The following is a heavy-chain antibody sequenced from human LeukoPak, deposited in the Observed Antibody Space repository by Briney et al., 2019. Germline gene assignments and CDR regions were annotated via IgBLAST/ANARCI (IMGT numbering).Heavy chain of an antibody. V-gene: IGHV3-23*01. CDR3: AKGGKWDVTPFDY. CDR1: GFNFANHA. D-gene: IGHD1-26*01. CDR2: ISGGGDIT. Sequence: GGSLRLSCAASGFNFANHAMSWVRQTPGKGLEWVSAISGGGDITYYADSVTGRFTISRDNSKNTLYLQVNSLRAEDTAVYYCAKGGKWDVTPFDYWGQGTLVTVSS. J-gene: IGHJ4*02.